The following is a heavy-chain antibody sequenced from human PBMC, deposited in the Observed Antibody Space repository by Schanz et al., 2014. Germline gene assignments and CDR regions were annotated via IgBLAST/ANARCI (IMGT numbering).Heavy chain of an antibody. CDR2: NIHVLGVT. CDR3: ARGTRVRTTDFWSGLYYFDY. D-gene: IGHD3-3*01. Sequence: VRLVQSGAEVKKPGASVNVSCRASGYTFINHGLSWVRQAPGQGLEWMGRNIHVLGVTNYAQKFQGRLTITVDQSKTTAFMELSSLRSEDTAVYYCARGTRVRTTDFWSGLYYFDYWGQGTLVTVSS. CDR1: GYTFINHG. J-gene: IGHJ4*02. V-gene: IGHV1-69*04.